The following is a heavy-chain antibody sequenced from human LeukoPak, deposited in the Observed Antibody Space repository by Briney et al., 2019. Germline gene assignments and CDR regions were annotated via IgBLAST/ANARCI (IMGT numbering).Heavy chain of an antibody. D-gene: IGHD2-15*01. J-gene: IGHJ6*03. CDR2: INHSGST. CDR3: ARRVIVVRYMDV. V-gene: IGHV4-34*01. CDR1: GGSFSGYY. Sequence: PSETLSLTCAVYGGSFSGYYWSWIRQPPGKGLEWIGEINHSGSTNYNPSLKSRVTISVDTSKNQFSLKLSSVTAADTAVYYCARRVIVVRYMDVWGKGTTVAISS.